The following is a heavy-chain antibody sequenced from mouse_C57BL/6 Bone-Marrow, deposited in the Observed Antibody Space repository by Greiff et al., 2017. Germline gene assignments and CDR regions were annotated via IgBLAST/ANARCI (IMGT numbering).Heavy chain of an antibody. Sequence: EVQGVESGGGLVKPGGSLKLSCAASGFTFSSDTMSWVRQTPEKRLEWVATISGGGGNTYYPDSVKGRFTISRDNAKNTLYLQMSSLRSEDTALYYCARRLTLYAMDYWGQGTSVTVSS. CDR1: GFTFSSDT. V-gene: IGHV5-9*01. CDR2: ISGGGGNT. CDR3: ARRLTLYAMDY. J-gene: IGHJ4*01.